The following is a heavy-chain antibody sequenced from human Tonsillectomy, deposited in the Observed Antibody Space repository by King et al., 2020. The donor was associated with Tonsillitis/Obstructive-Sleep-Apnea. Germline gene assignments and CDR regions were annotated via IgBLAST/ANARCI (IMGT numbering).Heavy chain of an antibody. V-gene: IGHV4-59*01. CDR1: GDSIRSYY. D-gene: IGHD3-3*01. J-gene: IGHJ5*02. CDR2: VFYSGST. Sequence: VQLQESGPGLVKPSETLSLTCTVSGDSIRSYYWSWIRPPPGKGLEWIGYVFYSGSTNYNPSLKSRVTIAVDTSKNQFSLKLSSVTAADTAVYYCARDVTYNDFWSGFNWFDPWGQGTLVTVSS. CDR3: ARDVTYNDFWSGFNWFDP.